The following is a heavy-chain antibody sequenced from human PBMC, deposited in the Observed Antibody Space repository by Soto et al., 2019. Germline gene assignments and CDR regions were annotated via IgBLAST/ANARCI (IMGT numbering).Heavy chain of an antibody. CDR1: GGSISNYY. Sequence: TSETLSLTCTVSGGSISNYYWGWIRQPPGKGLEWIGNIYHSGSTKYNPSLKSRVTISVDTSKNQFSLKLNSVTAADTAVYYCARHDRGYSYGFPLDFWGQGTLVTVSS. V-gene: IGHV4-59*08. CDR2: IYHSGST. D-gene: IGHD5-18*01. J-gene: IGHJ4*02. CDR3: ARHDRGYSYGFPLDF.